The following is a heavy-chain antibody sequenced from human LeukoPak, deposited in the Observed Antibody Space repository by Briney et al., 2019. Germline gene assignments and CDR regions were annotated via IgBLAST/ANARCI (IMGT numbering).Heavy chain of an antibody. D-gene: IGHD4-11*01. CDR1: GGFISSGDYY. CDR3: ARNPAITTTPSFDY. Sequence: SETLSLTCTVSGGFISSGDYYWNWIRQPPGKGLEWIGSIYYSGSTYYNPSLKSRVTISVDTSKNQFSLKLSSVTAADTAVYYCARNPAITTTPSFDYWGQGTLVTASS. CDR2: IYYSGST. J-gene: IGHJ4*02. V-gene: IGHV4-39*01.